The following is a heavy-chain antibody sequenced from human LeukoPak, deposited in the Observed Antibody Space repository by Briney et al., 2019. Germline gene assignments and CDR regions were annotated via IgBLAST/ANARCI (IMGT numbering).Heavy chain of an antibody. CDR2: MFTNGDT. CDR3: ARRHYDRTGYYYVD. J-gene: IGHJ4*02. Sequence: GGPLRLSCAASGFTVSSNYMSWVRQAPGKGLEWVSVMFTNGDTNYADSVKGRFTISRDSFKNTLYLQMSSLRAEDTAVYFCARRHYDRTGYYYVDWGQGTLVTVSS. D-gene: IGHD3-22*01. V-gene: IGHV3-66*04. CDR1: GFTVSSNY.